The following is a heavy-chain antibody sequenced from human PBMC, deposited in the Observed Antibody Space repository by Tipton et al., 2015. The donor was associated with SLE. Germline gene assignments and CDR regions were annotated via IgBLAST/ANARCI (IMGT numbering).Heavy chain of an antibody. Sequence: QSGPEVKKPGASVKVSCKASGYAFTSYGISWVRQAPGQGLEWMGWISAYNGNTNYAQKLQGRVTMTTDTSTSTAYMELRSLRSDDTAVYYCARGNSGYSGYDWWDFDYWGQGTLVTVSS. CDR2: ISAYNGNT. V-gene: IGHV1-18*01. J-gene: IGHJ4*02. CDR1: GYAFTSYG. CDR3: ARGNSGYSGYDWWDFDY. D-gene: IGHD5-12*01.